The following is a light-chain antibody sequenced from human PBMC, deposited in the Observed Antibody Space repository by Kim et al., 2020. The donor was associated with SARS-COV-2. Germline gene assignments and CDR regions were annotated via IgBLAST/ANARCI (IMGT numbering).Light chain of an antibody. V-gene: IGLV3-21*04. CDR3: QVWDSSSDHWV. CDR2: YDS. CDR1: NIGSKS. J-gene: IGLJ3*02. Sequence: APGKTARINCGGNNIGSKSVHWYQQKPGQAPGLVIYYDSDRPSGIPERFSGSNSGNTATLTISRVEAGDEADYYCQVWDSSSDHWVFGGGTKLTVL.